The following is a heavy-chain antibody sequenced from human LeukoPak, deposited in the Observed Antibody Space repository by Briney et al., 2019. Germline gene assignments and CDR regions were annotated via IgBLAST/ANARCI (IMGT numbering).Heavy chain of an antibody. CDR3: ARELPNSSGWYWDDY. V-gene: IGHV1-18*01. D-gene: IGHD6-19*01. CDR1: GYTFTSYG. Sequence: ASVKVSCKASGYTFTSYGISWVRQAPGQGLEWMGWISAYNGNTNYAQKLQGRVTMTTDTSTSTAYTELRSLRSDDTAVYYCARELPNSSGWYWDDYWGQGTLVTVSS. J-gene: IGHJ4*02. CDR2: ISAYNGNT.